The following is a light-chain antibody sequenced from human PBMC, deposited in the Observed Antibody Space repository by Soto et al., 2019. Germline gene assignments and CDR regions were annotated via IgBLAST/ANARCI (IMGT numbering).Light chain of an antibody. Sequence: EVVMTQSPATLSVSPGERATLSCRASQSVNNNLAWYQQKPGQAPRLLIYGASTRATGFPARFSGSGSGTEFTLTIASLQSEDFAVYYCQQYNNWPITFGQETRLEIK. J-gene: IGKJ5*01. CDR2: GAS. CDR1: QSVNNN. V-gene: IGKV3-15*01. CDR3: QQYNNWPIT.